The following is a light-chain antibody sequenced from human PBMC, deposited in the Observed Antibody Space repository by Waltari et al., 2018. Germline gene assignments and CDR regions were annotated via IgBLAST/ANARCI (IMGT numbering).Light chain of an antibody. CDR3: LQAKQFPLT. CDR2: KIP. V-gene: IGKV2-24*01. CDR1: QSLVNSGGNTY. Sequence: DIVMTQTPLSSPVTLGKPVSISCRSSQSLVNSGGNTYLSWYQQRPGQPPRLLIYKIPNRFSGVPDRFSGSGAGTEFTLKISRVKAEDVGVYFCLQAKQFPLTFGGGTKLEIK. J-gene: IGKJ4*01.